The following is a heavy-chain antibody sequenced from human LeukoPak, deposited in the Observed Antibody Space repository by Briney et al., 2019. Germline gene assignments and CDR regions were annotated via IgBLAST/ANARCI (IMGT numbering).Heavy chain of an antibody. CDR3: TRDWWGGDYTSRGMDV. V-gene: IGHV3-49*04. D-gene: IGHD4-17*01. CDR1: GFTFGDYA. Sequence: GRSLRLSCTGSGFTFGDYAISWVRQAPGKGLEWLGFIRSKDNDGTTDYAASVKGRFIISRDDSKSIAYLQMNDLKTEDTAVYYCTRDWWGGDYTSRGMDVWGKGTTVTISS. J-gene: IGHJ6*04. CDR2: IRSKDNDGTT.